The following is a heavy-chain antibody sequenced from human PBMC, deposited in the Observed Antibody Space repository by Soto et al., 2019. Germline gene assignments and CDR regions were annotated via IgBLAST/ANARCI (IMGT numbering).Heavy chain of an antibody. CDR3: ARGHDYIWTL. D-gene: IGHD3-16*01. CDR2: INHGGDI. J-gene: IGHJ4*02. Sequence: QVLLQQWGAGLLKPSETLSVTCGVSGDSVTNYYWSWIRQSPGKGLEWIGEINHGGDINYNPSFKSRVTMSIDASRNQFSLRLKSVTAADTAVYYCARGHDYIWTLGGQGTLVTVSS. V-gene: IGHV4-34*01. CDR1: GDSVTNYY.